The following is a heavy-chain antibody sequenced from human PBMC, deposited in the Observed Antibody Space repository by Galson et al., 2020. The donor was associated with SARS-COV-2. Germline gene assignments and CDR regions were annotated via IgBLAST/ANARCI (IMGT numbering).Heavy chain of an antibody. Sequence: GSLRLSCAASGFIFKSYGMSWVRQAPGKGLAWVSTITGSGGHTFYADSVKGRLTISRDNSKNTLYLQMSSLRAEDTAVYYCAKRDSSGQYYFDYWGQGTLVTVSS. CDR1: GFIFKSYG. CDR3: AKRDSSGQYYFDY. D-gene: IGHD6-19*01. J-gene: IGHJ4*02. V-gene: IGHV3-23*01. CDR2: ITGSGGHT.